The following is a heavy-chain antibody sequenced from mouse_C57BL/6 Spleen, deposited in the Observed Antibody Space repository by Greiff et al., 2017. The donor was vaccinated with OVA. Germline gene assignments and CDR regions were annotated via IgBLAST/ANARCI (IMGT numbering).Heavy chain of an antibody. V-gene: IGHV1-80*01. J-gene: IGHJ2*01. CDR2: IYPGDGDT. D-gene: IGHD2-3*01. Sequence: VQVVESGAELVKPGASVKISCKASGYAFSSYWMNWVKQRPGKGLEWIGQIYPGDGDTNYNGKFKGKATLTADKSSSTAYMQLSSLTSEDSAVYFCARCNDGYYPHFDYWGQGTTLTVSS. CDR1: GYAFSSYW. CDR3: ARCNDGYYPHFDY.